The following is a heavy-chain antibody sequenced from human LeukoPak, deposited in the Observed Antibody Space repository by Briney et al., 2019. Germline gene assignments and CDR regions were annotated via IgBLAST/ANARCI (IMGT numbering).Heavy chain of an antibody. V-gene: IGHV4-59*01. D-gene: IGHD3-22*01. CDR1: GASISSYY. Sequence: SETLSLTCTVSGASISSYYYSWIRQPPGKGLEWIGDMHYSGSTNYNPSLKSRVTISVDTSKNQFSLKLSSVTAADTAVYYCARFYDRSGPHFDYWGQGTLVTVSS. CDR2: MHYSGST. CDR3: ARFYDRSGPHFDY. J-gene: IGHJ4*02.